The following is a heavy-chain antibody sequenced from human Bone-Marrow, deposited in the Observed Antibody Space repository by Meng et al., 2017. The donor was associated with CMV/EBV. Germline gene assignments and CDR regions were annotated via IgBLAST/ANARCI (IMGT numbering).Heavy chain of an antibody. V-gene: IGHV1-69*10. CDR2: IIPYLDEP. CDR1: GGTSNTYT. CDR3: ARDNPQLPQWYYFDY. D-gene: IGHD2-2*01. Sequence: SVKVSCKASGGTSNTYTFNWVRQAPGRGLEWMGGIIPYLDEPNYAQTFQGRVTITSDRSTAAYMELSSLRSEDTAVYYCARDNPQLPQWYYFDYWGQGTLVTVSS. J-gene: IGHJ4*02.